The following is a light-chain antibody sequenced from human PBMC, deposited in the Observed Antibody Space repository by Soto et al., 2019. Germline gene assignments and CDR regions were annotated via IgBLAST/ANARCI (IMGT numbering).Light chain of an antibody. Sequence: EIVLTQSPDTLSLSPGEIATLSFSASQSVSSYLAWYQQKPGQAPRLLIYGASTRATGIPARFSGSGSGTEFTLTISSLQSEDFAVYYCQQYNNWPETFGRGTKVDIK. J-gene: IGKJ1*01. V-gene: IGKV3-15*01. CDR3: QQYNNWPET. CDR1: QSVSSY. CDR2: GAS.